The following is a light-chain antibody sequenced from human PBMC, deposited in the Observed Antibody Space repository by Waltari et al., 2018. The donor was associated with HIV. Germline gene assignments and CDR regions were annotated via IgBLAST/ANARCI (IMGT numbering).Light chain of an antibody. V-gene: IGKV4-1*01. CDR2: WAF. CDR3: QQYFYSPQT. Sequence: DNVMTQSPDSLAVSLGERATISCKSSQSVFYTSNNKDYLAWYQLKPGQPPKLLIYWAFIRESGCPERFSGSGSGTDFTLTISGVQAEEAAVYYCQQYFYSPQTFGQGTKVEIK. CDR1: QSVFYTSNNKDY. J-gene: IGKJ1*01.